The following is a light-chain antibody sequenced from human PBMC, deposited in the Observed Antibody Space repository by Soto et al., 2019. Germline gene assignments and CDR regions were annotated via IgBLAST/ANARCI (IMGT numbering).Light chain of an antibody. CDR1: SSDVGGYNY. Sequence: QSALTQPPSASGSPGQSVTISCTGTSSDVGGYNYVSWYQQHPGKAPKLMIYEVIKRPSGVPDRFSCSKSGNTASLTVSGLQAEDEADYYCSSYAGNNNMVFGGGTQLTVL. J-gene: IGLJ3*02. CDR3: SSYAGNNNMV. V-gene: IGLV2-8*01. CDR2: EVI.